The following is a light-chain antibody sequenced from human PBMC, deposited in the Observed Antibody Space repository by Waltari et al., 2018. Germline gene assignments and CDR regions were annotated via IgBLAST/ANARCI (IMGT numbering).Light chain of an antibody. V-gene: IGLV8-61*01. CDR2: KAN. Sequence: QTVVTQAPSLSVSPGGTVTLTCALSSGSLSTTSSATWYQQTPGQAPRTLVYKANARSSGVPDRFSGSIRGNTAALTITGAQADDESDYYCALYMGSGIWVFGGGTRLTVL. J-gene: IGLJ3*02. CDR1: SGSLSTTSS. CDR3: ALYMGSGIWV.